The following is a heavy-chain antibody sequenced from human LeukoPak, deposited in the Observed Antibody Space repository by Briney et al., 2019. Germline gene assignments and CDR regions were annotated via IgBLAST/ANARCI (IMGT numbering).Heavy chain of an antibody. V-gene: IGHV3-74*01. CDR1: GFTFSSYW. CDR2: INSDGSST. CDR3: ARGPNFSGWLDY. Sequence: GGSLRLSCAASGFTFSSYWMHWVRHAPGKGLVWVSRINSDGSSTSYAASVKGRFTISRDNAKNTLYLQMNSLRAEDTAVYYCARGPNFSGWLDYWGQGTLVTVSS. J-gene: IGHJ4*02. D-gene: IGHD6-19*01.